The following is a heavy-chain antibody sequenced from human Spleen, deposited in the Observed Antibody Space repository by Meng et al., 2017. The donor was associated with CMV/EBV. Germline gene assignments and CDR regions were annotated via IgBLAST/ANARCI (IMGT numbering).Heavy chain of an antibody. CDR2: IRYDGSNK. D-gene: IGHD3-9*01. CDR1: GFTFSSYS. J-gene: IGHJ4*02. CDR3: AKVKSVLRYFDWSTGFDY. V-gene: IGHV3-30*02. Sequence: GGSLRLSCVASGFTFSSYSMNWVRQAPGKGLEWVAFIRYDGSNKYYADSVKGRFTISRDNSKNTLYVQMNSLRAEDTAVYYCAKVKSVLRYFDWSTGFDYWGQGTLVTVSS.